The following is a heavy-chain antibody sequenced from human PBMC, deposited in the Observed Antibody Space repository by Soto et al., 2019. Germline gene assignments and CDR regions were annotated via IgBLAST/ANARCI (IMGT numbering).Heavy chain of an antibody. CDR3: ARGFLSSGWYARGAFDI. J-gene: IGHJ3*02. V-gene: IGHV1-69*13. D-gene: IGHD6-19*01. CDR2: IIPIFGTA. CDR1: GGTFSSYA. Sequence: ASVKVSCKASGGTFSSYAISWVRQAPGQGLEWMGGIIPIFGTANYAQKFQGRVTITADESTSTAYMELSSLRSEDTAVYYCARGFLSSGWYARGAFDIWGQGTMVTVSS.